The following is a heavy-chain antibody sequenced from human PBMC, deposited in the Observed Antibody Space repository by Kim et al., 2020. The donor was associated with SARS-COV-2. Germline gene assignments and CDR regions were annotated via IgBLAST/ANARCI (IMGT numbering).Heavy chain of an antibody. V-gene: IGHV3-74*01. D-gene: IGHD1-26*01. Sequence: ADSVKGRFTISRDNAKNTLYLQMISLRAEDTAVYYCARGSSGSYPRAFDIWGQGTMVTVSS. CDR3: ARGSSGSYPRAFDI. J-gene: IGHJ3*02.